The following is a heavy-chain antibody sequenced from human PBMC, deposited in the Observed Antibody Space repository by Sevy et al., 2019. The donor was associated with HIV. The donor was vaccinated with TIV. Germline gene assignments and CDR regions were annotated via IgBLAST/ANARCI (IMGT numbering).Heavy chain of an antibody. CDR2: TRNKADGYTT. CDR1: GFTFSDHY. J-gene: IGHJ4*02. V-gene: IGHV3-72*01. CDR3: ATHAGIAAAGRVFDY. D-gene: IGHD6-13*01. Sequence: GGSLRLSCVASGFTFSDHYMEWVRQAPGKGLEWVGRTRNKADGYTTEYAASVKGRFTISRDESKNSLYVQMNSLKAKATAVYYCATHAGIAAAGRVFDYWGQGTLVTVSS.